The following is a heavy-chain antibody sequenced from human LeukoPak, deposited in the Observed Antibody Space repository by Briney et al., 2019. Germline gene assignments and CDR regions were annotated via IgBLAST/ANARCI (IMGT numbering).Heavy chain of an antibody. CDR2: IYYNGTT. J-gene: IGHJ3*01. V-gene: IGHV4-59*08. Sequence: YIYYNGTTTYNPSLSSRVTISVDMSKNQFSLKLSSVSAADTAIYYCARHGGTVAVNDAFDVWGQGTVVTVSS. D-gene: IGHD1-1*01. CDR3: ARHGGTVAVNDAFDV.